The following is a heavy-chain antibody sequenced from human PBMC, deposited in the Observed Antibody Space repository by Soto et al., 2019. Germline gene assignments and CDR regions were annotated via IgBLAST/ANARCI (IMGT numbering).Heavy chain of an antibody. V-gene: IGHV4-31*03. J-gene: IGHJ6*02. CDR3: ARTPYLPFGVVIPPLGASYYGMDV. CDR1: GGSISSGGYY. D-gene: IGHD3-3*01. CDR2: IYYSGST. Sequence: SETLSLTCTVSGGSISSGGYYWSWIRQHPGKGLEWIGYIYYSGSTYYNPSLKSRVTISVDTSKKQFSLKLSSVTAADTAVYYCARTPYLPFGVVIPPLGASYYGMDVWGQGTTVTVSS.